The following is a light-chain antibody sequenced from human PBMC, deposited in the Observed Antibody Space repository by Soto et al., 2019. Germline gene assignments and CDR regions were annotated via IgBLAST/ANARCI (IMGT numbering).Light chain of an antibody. J-gene: IGKJ2*01. Sequence: DIVLTQSPDSLAVSLGERATINCKSSLSVLYSSNNKNYLTWYQQRPGQPPKLLIYWASTRESGVPDRFSGTGSGTDFTLTISSLQAEDVAVYYCQQDYSIPYTFGQGTKLEIK. CDR1: LSVLYSSNNKNY. V-gene: IGKV4-1*01. CDR3: QQDYSIPYT. CDR2: WAS.